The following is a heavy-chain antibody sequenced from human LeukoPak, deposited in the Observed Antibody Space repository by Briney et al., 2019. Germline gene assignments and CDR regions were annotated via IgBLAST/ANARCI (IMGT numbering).Heavy chain of an antibody. J-gene: IGHJ4*02. CDR2: ISYDGSNK. CDR3: AKDRRVVVSHGYCSGGSCSYFDY. D-gene: IGHD2-15*01. CDR1: GFTFSSYG. Sequence: PGGSLRLSCAASGFTFSSYGMHWVRQAPGKGLEWVAVISYDGSNKYYADSVKGRFTISRDNSKNTLYLQMNSLRAEDTAVYYCAKDRRVVVSHGYCSGGSCSYFDYWGQGTLVTVSS. V-gene: IGHV3-30*18.